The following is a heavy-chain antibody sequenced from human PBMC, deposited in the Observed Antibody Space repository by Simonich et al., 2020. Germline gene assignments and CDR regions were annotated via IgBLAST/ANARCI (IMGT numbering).Heavy chain of an antibody. CDR2: IYIGGST. J-gene: IGHJ4*02. CDR1: GFTVSSNY. V-gene: IGHV3-53*01. CDR3: ARWTATGYYFDY. D-gene: IGHD1-1*01. Sequence: EVKLVESGVCLIQPGGALRLSCAASGFTVSSNYMGWVPQAPGKGLGGGSFIYIGGSTYYADSVKGRFTISRDNSKNTLYLQINSLRAEDTAVYDCARWTATGYYFDYWGQGTLVTVSS.